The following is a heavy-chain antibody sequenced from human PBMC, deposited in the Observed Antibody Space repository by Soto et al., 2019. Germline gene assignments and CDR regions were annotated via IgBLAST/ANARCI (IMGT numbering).Heavy chain of an antibody. CDR2: IYHSGST. J-gene: IGHJ5*02. Sequence: QLQLQESGSGLVKPSQTLSLTCAVSGGSISSGGYSWSWIRQPPGKGLECSGYIYHSGSTYYNPSLKSRVTISVDRSKNQFSLKLSSVTAADTAVYYCASRPPYYYGSGSYGFDPWGQGTLVTVSS. CDR3: ASRPPYYYGSGSYGFDP. D-gene: IGHD3-10*01. CDR1: GGSISSGGYS. V-gene: IGHV4-30-2*01.